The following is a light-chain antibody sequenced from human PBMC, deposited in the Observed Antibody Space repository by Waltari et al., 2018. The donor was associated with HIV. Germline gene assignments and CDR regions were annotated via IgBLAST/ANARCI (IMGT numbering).Light chain of an antibody. CDR1: NVDVGAFKF. V-gene: IGLV2-14*01. CDR3: TSYTSGSVL. J-gene: IGLJ2*01. Sequence: QSALTQPASVSGSPGQSITISCTGINVDVGAFKFVSWDQPHPGKPPKLIIYEVPTRVSGVSDRFSGSKSGNSASLTISGLQTADDADYYRTSYTSGSVLFGGGTNLTVL. CDR2: EVP.